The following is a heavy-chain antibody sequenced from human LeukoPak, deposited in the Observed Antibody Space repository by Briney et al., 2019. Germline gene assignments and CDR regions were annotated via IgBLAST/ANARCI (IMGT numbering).Heavy chain of an antibody. CDR2: IYYGGRT. Sequence: SETLSLTCSVSGDSISSTSYYWGWIRQPPGKGLEWIGEIYYGGRTYYNSSLKSRLTISVDRSQDQFFLDLNSVTAADTAVYYCARRRYYDSTGYLDWGRGTLAIVSS. CDR1: GDSISSTSYY. D-gene: IGHD3-22*01. CDR3: ARRRYYDSTGYLD. V-gene: IGHV4-39*01. J-gene: IGHJ1*01.